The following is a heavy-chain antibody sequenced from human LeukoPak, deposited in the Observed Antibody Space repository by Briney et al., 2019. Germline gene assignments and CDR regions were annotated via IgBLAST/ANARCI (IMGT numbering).Heavy chain of an antibody. CDR3: ARDGNFDY. CDR2: ISPNSGDT. Sequence: GASVKVSCKASGYTFTDYYMHWVRQAAGQGLEWMGWISPNSGDTNYAQKFQGRVTMTRDTSISTAYMELSRLRSDDTAVYYCARDGNFDYWGQGTLVTVSS. CDR1: GYTFTDYY. V-gene: IGHV1-2*02. D-gene: IGHD1-26*01. J-gene: IGHJ4*02.